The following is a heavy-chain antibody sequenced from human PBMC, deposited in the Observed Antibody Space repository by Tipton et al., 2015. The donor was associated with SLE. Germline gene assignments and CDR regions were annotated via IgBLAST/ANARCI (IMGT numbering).Heavy chain of an antibody. Sequence: TLSLTCAVYGGSFSGYYWSWIRQPPGKGLEWIGYIYHSGSTYYNPSLKSRVTISVDTSKNQFSLKLSSVTAADTAVYYCARAVVVPAIIMAGDAFDIWGQGTMVTVSS. CDR3: ARAVVVPAIIMAGDAFDI. J-gene: IGHJ3*02. D-gene: IGHD2-2*01. CDR2: IYHSGST. V-gene: IGHV4-34*01. CDR1: GGSFSGYY.